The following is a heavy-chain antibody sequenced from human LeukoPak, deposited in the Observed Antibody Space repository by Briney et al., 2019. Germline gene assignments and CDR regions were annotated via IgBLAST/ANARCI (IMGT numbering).Heavy chain of an antibody. J-gene: IGHJ4*02. V-gene: IGHV3-74*01. CDR2: INGDGSST. Sequence: GGSLRLSCVASGFTFSDYWMHWVRQAPGKGLLWVSRINGDGSSTNYADSVKGRSTISRDNAKNTVYLQVNSLRAEDTAVYYCTRGYATRGRDFSVGFDYWVQGTLVTVSS. CDR1: GFTFSDYW. CDR3: TRGYATRGRDFSVGFDY. D-gene: IGHD3-16*01.